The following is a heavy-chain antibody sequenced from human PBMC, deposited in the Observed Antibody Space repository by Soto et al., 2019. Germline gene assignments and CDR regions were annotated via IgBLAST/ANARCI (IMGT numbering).Heavy chain of an antibody. CDR2: INTANGDS. Sequence: ASVKVSCKASGYTFRDYAFHWVRQAPGKGLAWVGWINTANGDSTYGQRFQDRVTISRDTSTSTVYLEVKRLNSEDTALYYCARPEPVGNGFYYNGMDVWRQGNTGTISS. J-gene: IGHJ6*02. D-gene: IGHD3-10*01. V-gene: IGHV1-3*04. CDR3: ARPEPVGNGFYYNGMDV. CDR1: GYTFRDYA.